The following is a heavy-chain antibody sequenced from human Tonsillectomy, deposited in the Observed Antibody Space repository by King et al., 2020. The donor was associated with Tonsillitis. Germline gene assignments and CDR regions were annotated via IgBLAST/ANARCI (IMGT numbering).Heavy chain of an antibody. CDR3: AHRGRGLYNFDY. CDR2: IYWDDDR. Sequence: TLKESGPTVLKPTQTLTVTCTFSDISPTTDGVGVGWIRQPPGKAPEWLGIIYWDDDRRYSPSLQSRLTITKDTSQNQVVLTLTNVEPVDTATYFCAHRGRGLYNFDYWGQGTLVTVSS. J-gene: IGHJ4*02. V-gene: IGHV2-5*02. CDR1: DISPTTDGVG. D-gene: IGHD2-2*02.